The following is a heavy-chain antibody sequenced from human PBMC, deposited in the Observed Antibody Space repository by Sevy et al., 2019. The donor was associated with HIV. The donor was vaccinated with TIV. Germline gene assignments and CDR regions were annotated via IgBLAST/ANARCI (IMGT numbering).Heavy chain of an antibody. CDR1: GGSISSGSYY. CDR2: IYTSGST. D-gene: IGHD3-10*01. Sequence: SETLSLTCTVSGGSISSGSYYWSWIRQPAGKGLEWVGRIYTSGSTNYNPSLKSRVTVSVDTSKNQFSLKLSSVTAADTAVYYCARYGSGTYYFDYWSQGTLVTVSS. CDR3: ARYGSGTYYFDY. J-gene: IGHJ4*02. V-gene: IGHV4-61*02.